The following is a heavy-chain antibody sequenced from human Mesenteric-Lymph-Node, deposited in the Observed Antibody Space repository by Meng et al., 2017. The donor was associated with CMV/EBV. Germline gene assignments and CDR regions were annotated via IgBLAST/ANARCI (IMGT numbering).Heavy chain of an antibody. D-gene: IGHD3-16*02. J-gene: IGHJ4*02. Sequence: ACGFTFSSYWMSWVRQAPGKGLEWVANIKQDGSEKYYVDSVKGRFTISRDNAKNSLYLQMNSLRAEDTAVYYCARVHVWGSYRHYDYWGQGTLVTVSS. V-gene: IGHV3-7*01. CDR2: IKQDGSEK. CDR3: ARVHVWGSYRHYDY. CDR1: GFTFSSYW.